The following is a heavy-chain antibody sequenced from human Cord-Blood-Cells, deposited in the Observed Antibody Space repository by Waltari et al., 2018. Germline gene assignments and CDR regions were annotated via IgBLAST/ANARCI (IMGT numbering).Heavy chain of an antibody. CDR2: IWYDGSNK. V-gene: IGHV3-33*01. CDR3: ARGWNYFDY. J-gene: IGHJ4*02. CDR1: GFTFRSYG. Sequence: QVQLVESGGGVVQPGRSLRLSCAASGFTFRSYGMHGCRQAPGKGRELVAVIWYDGSNKDYADSVKGRFTISRDNSKNTLYLQMNSLRAEDTAVYYCARGWNYFDYWGQGTLVTVSS. D-gene: IGHD1-1*01.